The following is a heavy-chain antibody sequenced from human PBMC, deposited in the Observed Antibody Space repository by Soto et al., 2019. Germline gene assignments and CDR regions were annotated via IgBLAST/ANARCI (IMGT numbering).Heavy chain of an antibody. J-gene: IGHJ4*02. Sequence: EVQLLESGGGLVQPGGPLSLSCEASGFTFSSNGLPWARQAPGRGLEWVSFSSATGAGTYYADSVKGRFTISRDNSKNTLYLQMTSLRADDTAVYYCAKDRRAGGNYGFYSDFWGQGALVIVSS. V-gene: IGHV3-23*01. D-gene: IGHD1-7*01. CDR1: GFTFSSNG. CDR3: AKDRRAGGNYGFYSDF. CDR2: SSATGAGT.